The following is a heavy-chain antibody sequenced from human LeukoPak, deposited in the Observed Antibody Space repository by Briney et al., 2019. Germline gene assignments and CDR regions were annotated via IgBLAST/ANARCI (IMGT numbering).Heavy chain of an antibody. Sequence: SETLSLTCTVYGGSLSNYYWSWIRQPPGKGLEWIGEIKPGGITNYNPSLKSRVTISLDTSKNQLSLKLISATAADTAVYYCVRGFSGVVGDYWGQGTLVTVSS. V-gene: IGHV4-34*01. CDR3: VRGFSGVVGDY. D-gene: IGHD3-10*01. J-gene: IGHJ4*02. CDR2: IKPGGIT. CDR1: GGSLSNYY.